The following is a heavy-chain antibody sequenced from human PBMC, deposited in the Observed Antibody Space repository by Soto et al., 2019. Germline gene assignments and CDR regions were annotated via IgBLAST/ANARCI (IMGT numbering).Heavy chain of an antibody. Sequence: ASVKVSCKASGYTFTSHYMHWVRQAPGQGLEWMGIINPSGGSTSYAQKFQGRVTMTRDTSTSTVYMELSSLRSEDTAVYYCARVGGYSYGSLGYYYYGMDVWGQGTTVTVSS. D-gene: IGHD5-18*01. CDR1: GYTFTSHY. CDR2: INPSGGST. V-gene: IGHV1-46*01. J-gene: IGHJ6*02. CDR3: ARVGGYSYGSLGYYYYGMDV.